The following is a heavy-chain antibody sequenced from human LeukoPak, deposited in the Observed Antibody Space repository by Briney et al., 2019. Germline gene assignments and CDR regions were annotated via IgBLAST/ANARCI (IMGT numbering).Heavy chain of an antibody. Sequence: GGSLRLSCAASGFTFNDYMSWIRQAPGKGLEWLSYINIGGTNTHYADSVKGRFTISRDNAKKSLYLEMNNLRAEDTAVYYCATDGARFDTWGQGVLVTVSS. CDR1: GFTFNDY. CDR3: ATDGARFDT. J-gene: IGHJ5*02. V-gene: IGHV3-11*01. CDR2: INIGGTNT.